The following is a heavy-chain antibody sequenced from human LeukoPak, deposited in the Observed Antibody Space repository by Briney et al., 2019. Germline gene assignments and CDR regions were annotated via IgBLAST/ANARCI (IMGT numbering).Heavy chain of an antibody. J-gene: IGHJ4*02. CDR3: AKGGESSGYYGSPDY. D-gene: IGHD3-22*01. V-gene: IGHV3-30*18. CDR1: GFTFSSYG. CDR2: ISYDGSNK. Sequence: PGGSLRLSCAASGFTFSSYGMHWVRQAPGKGLEWVAVISYDGSNKYYADSVKGRFTISRDNSKNTLYLQMNSLRGEDTAVYYCAKGGESSGYYGSPDYWGQGTLVTVSS.